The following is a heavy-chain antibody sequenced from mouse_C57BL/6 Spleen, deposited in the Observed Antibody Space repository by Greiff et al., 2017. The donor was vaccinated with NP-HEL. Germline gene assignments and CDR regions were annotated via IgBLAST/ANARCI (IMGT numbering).Heavy chain of an antibody. V-gene: IGHV1-42*01. Sequence: VQLQQSGPELVKPGASVKISCKASGYSFTGYYMNWVKQSPEKSLEWIGEINPSTGGTTYNQKFKAKATLTVDKSSSTAYMQLKSLTSEDSAVYYCARDYDYSGEVWFAYWGQGTLVTVSA. J-gene: IGHJ3*01. CDR2: INPSTGGT. D-gene: IGHD2-4*01. CDR1: GYSFTGYY. CDR3: ARDYDYSGEVWFAY.